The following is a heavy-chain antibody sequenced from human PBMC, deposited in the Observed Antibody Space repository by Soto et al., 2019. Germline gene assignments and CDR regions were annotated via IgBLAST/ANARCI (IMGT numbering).Heavy chain of an antibody. CDR3: ARGDKERWLQKRQYYYYYYGMDV. J-gene: IGHJ6*02. CDR1: GGTFSSYA. Sequence: SVKVSCKTSGGTFSSYAISWVRQAPGQGLEWMGGIIPIFGTANYAQKFQGRVTITADESTSTAYMELSSLRSEDTAVYYCARGDKERWLQKRQYYYYYYGMDVWGQGTTVTVSS. D-gene: IGHD5-12*01. CDR2: IIPIFGTA. V-gene: IGHV1-69*13.